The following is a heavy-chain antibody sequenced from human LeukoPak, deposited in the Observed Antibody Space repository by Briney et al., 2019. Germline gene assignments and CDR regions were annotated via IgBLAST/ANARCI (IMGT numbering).Heavy chain of an antibody. CDR2: IYYSGST. CDR1: GDSISSYY. J-gene: IGHJ4*02. Sequence: SETLSLTCTVSGDSISSYYWNWIRQPPGKGLEWIGYIYYSGSTNYNPSLKSRVTISVDTSKNQFSLKLSSVTAADTAVYYCARWVAARARYYFVYWGQGTLVTVSS. V-gene: IGHV4-59*01. D-gene: IGHD6-6*01. CDR3: ARWVAARARYYFVY.